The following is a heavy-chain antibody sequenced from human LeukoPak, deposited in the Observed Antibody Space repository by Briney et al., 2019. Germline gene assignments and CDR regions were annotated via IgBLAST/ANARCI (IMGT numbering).Heavy chain of an antibody. Sequence: SQTLSLTCTVSGGSISSGGYYWSWIRQHPGKGLEWIGYIYYSGSTYYNPSLKSRVTISVDTSKNQFSLKLSSVTAADTAEYYCARTRARQYYFDYWGQGTLVTVSS. D-gene: IGHD4-11*01. V-gene: IGHV4-31*03. CDR2: IYYSGST. CDR1: GGSISSGGYY. CDR3: ARTRARQYYFDY. J-gene: IGHJ4*02.